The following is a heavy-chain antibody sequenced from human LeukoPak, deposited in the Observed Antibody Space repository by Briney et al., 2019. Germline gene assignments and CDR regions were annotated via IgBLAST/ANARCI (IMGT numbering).Heavy chain of an antibody. Sequence: SETLSLPCTVSGGSISSHYWSWIRQPAGKGLEWIGRMSASGGTNYNPSLKSRVTMSVDTSKNQFSLNLTSVTAADTALYYCARARQPDRGLDYWGQGTVVTVSS. V-gene: IGHV4-4*07. CDR3: ARARQPDRGLDY. CDR2: MSASGGT. J-gene: IGHJ4*02. CDR1: GGSISSHY.